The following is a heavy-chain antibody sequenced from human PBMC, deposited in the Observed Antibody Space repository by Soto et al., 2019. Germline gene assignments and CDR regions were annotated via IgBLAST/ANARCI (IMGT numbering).Heavy chain of an antibody. V-gene: IGHV4-39*07. D-gene: IGHD3-22*01. Sequence: PSETLSLTCTVSGGSISSSSYYWGWIRQPPGKGLEGIGSIYYSGRTSYNPSLKSRVSISVDTSKNRFSLKLSSVTAGDPAVYYGGRGNYCHSSGYSLKVWGQG. CDR2: IYYSGRT. J-gene: IGHJ1*01. CDR1: GGSISSSSYY. CDR3: GRGNYCHSSGYSLKV.